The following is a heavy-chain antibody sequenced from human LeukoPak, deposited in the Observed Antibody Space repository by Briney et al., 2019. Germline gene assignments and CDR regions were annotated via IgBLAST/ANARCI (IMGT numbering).Heavy chain of an antibody. D-gene: IGHD3-22*01. Sequence: GGSLRLSCAASGLTFSSYEMNWVRQAPGKGLEWVSYISSSGSTIYYADSVKGRFTISRDNAKNSLYLQMNSLRAEDTAVYYCARVAPDSSGYYLYYFDYWGQGTLVTVSS. CDR1: GLTFSSYE. CDR3: ARVAPDSSGYYLYYFDY. V-gene: IGHV3-48*03. CDR2: ISSSGSTI. J-gene: IGHJ4*02.